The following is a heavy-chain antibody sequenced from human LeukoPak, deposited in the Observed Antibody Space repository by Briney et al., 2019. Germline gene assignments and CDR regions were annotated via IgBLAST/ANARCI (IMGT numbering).Heavy chain of an antibody. Sequence: GGSLRLSCAASGFTFSTYSLNWVRQAPGKGLEWVSFISGGGSYIYYAESVKGRFTISRDNAKNSLYLQMNSLRAEDTAIYYCARDRVASGRFGEVASWGQGTLVTVSS. CDR2: ISGGGSYI. D-gene: IGHD3-10*01. CDR3: ARDRVASGRFGEVAS. CDR1: GFTFSTYS. V-gene: IGHV3-21*01. J-gene: IGHJ5*02.